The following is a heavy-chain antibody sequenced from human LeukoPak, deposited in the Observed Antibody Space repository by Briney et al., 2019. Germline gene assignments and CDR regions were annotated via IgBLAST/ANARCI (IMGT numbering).Heavy chain of an antibody. CDR3: ARGDSRQVITWYFDL. CDR2: ISAYNGNT. V-gene: IGHV1-18*01. D-gene: IGHD3-9*01. Sequence: GASVKVSCKASGYTFTSYGISWVRQAPGQGLEWMGWISAYNGNTNYAQKLQGRVTMTTDTSTSTAYVELRSLRSDDTAVYYCARGDSRQVITWYFDLWGRGTLVTVS. J-gene: IGHJ2*01. CDR1: GYTFTSYG.